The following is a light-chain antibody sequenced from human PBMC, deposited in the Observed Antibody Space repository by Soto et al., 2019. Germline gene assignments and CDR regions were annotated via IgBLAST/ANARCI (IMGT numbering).Light chain of an antibody. CDR2: EVN. J-gene: IGLJ2*01. Sequence: QSALTQPPSASGSPGQSVTISCTGSSNDVGGYNYVSWYQQHPGKAPKLMIYEVNKRPSGVPDRFSGSKSGNTASLTVSGLQADDEADYYCSSYTSSSTPVVFGGGTKVTVL. CDR3: SSYTSSSTPVV. CDR1: SNDVGGYNY. V-gene: IGLV2-8*01.